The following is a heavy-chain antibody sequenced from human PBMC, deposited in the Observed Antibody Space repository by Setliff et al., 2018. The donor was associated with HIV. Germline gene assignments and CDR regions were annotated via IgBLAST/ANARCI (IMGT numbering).Heavy chain of an antibody. CDR3: ARETYFFDVTTFYSYALGV. J-gene: IGHJ6*02. Sequence: ASVKVSCKASGGTLRSYGMTWVRQAPGQGLEWMGTVIPVRDMANYAEKFQGRVTITADRSTSTSYMELRGLRCEDTAVYFCARETYFFDVTTFYSYALGVWGQGTTVTVSS. V-gene: IGHV1-69*04. CDR1: GGTLRSYG. CDR2: VIPVRDMA. D-gene: IGHD4-17*01.